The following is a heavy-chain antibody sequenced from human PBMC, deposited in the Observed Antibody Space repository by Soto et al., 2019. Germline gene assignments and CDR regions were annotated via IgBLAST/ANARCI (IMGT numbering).Heavy chain of an antibody. CDR3: ARAPLTGDPREAFDI. V-gene: IGHV4-34*01. D-gene: IGHD7-27*01. Sequence: SETLSLTCAVYGGSFSGYYWSWIRQPPGKGLEWIGGINHSGSTNYNPSLKNRVTISVDTSKNQFSLKLSTVTAADTAVYYCARAPLTGDPREAFDIWGQGTMVTVSS. J-gene: IGHJ3*02. CDR2: INHSGST. CDR1: GGSFSGYY.